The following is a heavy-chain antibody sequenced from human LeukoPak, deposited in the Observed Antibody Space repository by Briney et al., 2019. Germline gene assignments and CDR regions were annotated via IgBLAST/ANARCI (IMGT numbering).Heavy chain of an antibody. V-gene: IGHV4-34*09. Sequence: SETLSLTCAVYGGSFSGYYWTWIRQPPGKGLEWIGYIFYGGTSYNPSLKSRVTISVDTSKNQFSLKLNSVTAADTAVYYCARAEGMDVWGQGTTITVSS. CDR3: ARAEGMDV. CDR1: GGSFSGYY. J-gene: IGHJ6*02. CDR2: IFYGGT.